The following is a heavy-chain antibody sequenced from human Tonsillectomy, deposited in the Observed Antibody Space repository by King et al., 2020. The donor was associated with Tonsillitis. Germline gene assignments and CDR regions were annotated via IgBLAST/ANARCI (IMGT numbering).Heavy chain of an antibody. J-gene: IGHJ6*02. CDR2: ISHDGDNK. V-gene: IGHV3-30*03. CDR1: GFTFSSYG. D-gene: IGHD6-13*01. Sequence: VQLVESGGGVVQPGRSLRLSCAASGFTFSSYGMHWVRQAPGKGLEWVADISHDGDNKYYTDSVKGRFSISRDNSKNTLYLQMNSLRAEDTAVYYCAREYSSSWTTYYYYGMDVWGQGTTVTVSS. CDR3: AREYSSSWTTYYYYGMDV.